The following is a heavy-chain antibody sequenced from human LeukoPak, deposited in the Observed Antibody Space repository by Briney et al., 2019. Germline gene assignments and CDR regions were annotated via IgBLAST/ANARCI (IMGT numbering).Heavy chain of an antibody. V-gene: IGHV3-23*01. CDR2: ISGSGGST. CDR3: AKEIKFRAAAGDYFDY. Sequence: PGESLRLSCATSGFSFTTYAMSWVRQAPGKGLEWVSAISGSGGSTYYADSVKGRFTISRDNSKNTLYLQMNSLRAEDTAVYYCAKEIKFRAAAGDYFDYWGQGTLVTVSS. J-gene: IGHJ4*02. D-gene: IGHD6-13*01. CDR1: GFSFTTYA.